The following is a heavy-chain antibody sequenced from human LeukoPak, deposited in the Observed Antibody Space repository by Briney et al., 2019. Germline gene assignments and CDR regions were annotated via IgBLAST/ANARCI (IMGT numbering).Heavy chain of an antibody. CDR1: GFTFSSYG. CDR3: AREAFLGYCSSTSCAFDY. J-gene: IGHJ4*02. Sequence: PGRSLRLSCAASGFTFSSYGMHWVRQAPGKGLEWVAVISYDGSNKYYADSVKGRFTIPRDNSKNTLYLQMNSLRAEDTAVYYCAREAFLGYCSSTSCAFDYWGQGTLVTVSS. CDR2: ISYDGSNK. D-gene: IGHD2-2*01. V-gene: IGHV3-30*03.